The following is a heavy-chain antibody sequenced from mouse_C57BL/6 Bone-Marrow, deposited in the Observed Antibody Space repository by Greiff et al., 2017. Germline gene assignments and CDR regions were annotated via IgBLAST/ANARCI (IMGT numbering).Heavy chain of an antibody. V-gene: IGHV1-54*01. CDR2: INTGSGGT. D-gene: IGHD2-4*01. J-gene: IGHJ4*01. CDR1: GYAFTNYL. CDR3: AREDYDYDVYYAMDY. Sequence: VQLQQSGAELVRPGTSVKVSCKASGYAFTNYLIEWVKQRPGQGLEWIGVINTGSGGTNYNEKFKGKATLTADKSSSTAYMQLSSLTSEDSAVYFCAREDYDYDVYYAMDYWGQGTSVTVSS.